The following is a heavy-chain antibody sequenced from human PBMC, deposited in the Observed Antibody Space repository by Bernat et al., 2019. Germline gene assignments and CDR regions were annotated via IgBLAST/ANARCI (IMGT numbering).Heavy chain of an antibody. V-gene: IGHV4-34*01. D-gene: IGHD1-1*01. CDR2: INHSGST. Sequence: QVQLQQWGAGLLKPSETLSLTCAVYGGSFSGYYWSWIRQPPGKGLEWIGEINHSGSTNYNPSLKSLVTISVDTTENQFSLKLSSVTAADTAVYYCANLGRCTGNSLFDYWGQGTLVTVSS. CDR3: ANLGRCTGNSLFDY. J-gene: IGHJ4*02. CDR1: GGSFSGYY.